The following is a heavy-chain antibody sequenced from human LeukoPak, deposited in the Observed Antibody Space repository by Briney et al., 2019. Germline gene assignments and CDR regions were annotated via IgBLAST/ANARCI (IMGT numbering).Heavy chain of an antibody. Sequence: ASVKVSCKASGYTFTSYGISWVRQAPGQGLEWMGWISAYNGNTNYAQKLQGRVTMTTDTSTGTAYMELRSLRSDDTAVYYCARGWDQLPGENWFDPWGQGTLVTVSS. V-gene: IGHV1-18*01. CDR3: ARGWDQLPGENWFDP. J-gene: IGHJ5*02. CDR1: GYTFTSYG. D-gene: IGHD2-2*01. CDR2: ISAYNGNT.